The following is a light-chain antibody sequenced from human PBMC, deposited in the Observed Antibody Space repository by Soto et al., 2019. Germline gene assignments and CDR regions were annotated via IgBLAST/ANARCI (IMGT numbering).Light chain of an antibody. CDR2: EVN. J-gene: IGLJ1*01. V-gene: IGLV2-14*01. CDR1: SSDVGAYNY. CDR3: SSYTTDNTYV. Sequence: QPVLTQPASVSGSPGQSITISCTGTSSDVGAYNYVSWYQQYPGKAPKLMIYEVNNRPSGSSNRFSGSKSGNTASLTISGLQAEDEAEYYCSSYTTDNTYVFGSVTKLTVL.